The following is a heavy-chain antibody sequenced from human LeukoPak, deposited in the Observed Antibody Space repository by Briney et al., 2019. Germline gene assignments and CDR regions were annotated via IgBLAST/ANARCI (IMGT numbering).Heavy chain of an antibody. J-gene: IGHJ6*03. D-gene: IGHD4-23*01. CDR1: GGSISSYY. CDR3: ARQDYGGNPGGYMDV. V-gene: IGHV4-59*08. CDR2: IYYSGST. Sequence: SETLSLTCTVSGGSISSYYWSWIRQPPGKGLEWIGYIYYSGSTNYNPSLKSRVTISVDTSKNQFSLKLSSVTAADTAVYYCARQDYGGNPGGYMDVWGKGTTVTVSS.